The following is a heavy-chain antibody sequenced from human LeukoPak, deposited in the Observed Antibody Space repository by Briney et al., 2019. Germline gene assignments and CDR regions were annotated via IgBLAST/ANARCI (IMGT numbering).Heavy chain of an antibody. J-gene: IGHJ4*01. V-gene: IGHV4-34*01. CDR3: ANALLGVSIDY. D-gene: IGHD2-2*01. Sequence: PSETLSLTCAVYGGSFSGYYWSWIRQPPGKGLEWIGEINHSGSTNYNPSLKSRVTISVDTSKNQFSLKVSSVTAADTAMYIRANALLGVSIDYWGHGTLVTVSS. CDR1: GGSFSGYY. CDR2: INHSGST.